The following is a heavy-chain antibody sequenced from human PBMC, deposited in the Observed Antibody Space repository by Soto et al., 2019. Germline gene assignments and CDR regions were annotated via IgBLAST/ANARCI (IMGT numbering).Heavy chain of an antibody. CDR2: IYHSGST. CDR3: ASAYSGYDLYYFDY. V-gene: IGHV4-4*02. Sequence: SETLSLTCAVSSGSISSSNWWSWVRQPPGKGLEWIGEIYHSGSTNYNPSLKSRVTISVAKSKNQCSLKLGSVTAADTAVYYCASAYSGYDLYYFDYWGQGTLVTVSS. J-gene: IGHJ4*02. CDR1: SGSISSSNW. D-gene: IGHD5-12*01.